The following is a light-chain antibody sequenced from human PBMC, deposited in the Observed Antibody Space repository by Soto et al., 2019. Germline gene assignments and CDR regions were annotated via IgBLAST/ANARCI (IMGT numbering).Light chain of an antibody. Sequence: SYELSQPTSVSVAPGQTARITCAGNNLGSKSVHWYQQRPGQAPVLVVYDDSDRPSGIPERFSGSNSGADRYLTISNLQSEDEADYYCETWDSNTWVFGGGTKVTVL. CDR3: ETWDSNTWV. CDR2: DDS. CDR1: NLGSKS. V-gene: IGLV3-21*02. J-gene: IGLJ3*02.